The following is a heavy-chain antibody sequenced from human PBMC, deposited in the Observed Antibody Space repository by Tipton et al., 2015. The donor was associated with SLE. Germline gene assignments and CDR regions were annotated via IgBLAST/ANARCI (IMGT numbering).Heavy chain of an antibody. CDR3: TRDATSLYVDY. J-gene: IGHJ4*02. Sequence: SLRLSCTASGLTFGDYAMGWVRQTPGKGLEWVGFIRIKPYGGTPEYAASVKGRFTISRDDSKGIAYLQMKSLKTEDTAVYYCTRDATSLYVDYWGQGTLVTVSS. CDR1: GLTFGDYA. V-gene: IGHV3-49*04. CDR2: IRIKPYGGTP.